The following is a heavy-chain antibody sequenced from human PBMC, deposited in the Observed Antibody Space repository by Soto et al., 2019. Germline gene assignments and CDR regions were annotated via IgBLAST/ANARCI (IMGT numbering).Heavy chain of an antibody. V-gene: IGHV3-53*01. D-gene: IGHD6-19*01. CDR1: GFSVSSNY. CDR2: IYTGGST. CDR3: ARDPGSRAVAGTI. J-gene: IGHJ4*02. Sequence: EVQLVESGGGLIQPGGSLRLACAASGFSVSSNYMSWVRQAPGKGLEWVSVIYTGGSTHYADSVEGRFTISGDISKNTLYLQMNSLRAEDTAVYYCARDPGSRAVAGTIWGQGTLVTVSS.